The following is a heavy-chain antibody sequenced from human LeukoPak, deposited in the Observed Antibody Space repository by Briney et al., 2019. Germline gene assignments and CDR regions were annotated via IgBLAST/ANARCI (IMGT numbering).Heavy chain of an antibody. J-gene: IGHJ4*02. CDR1: GFTFTDYY. CDR3: ARGGELLRPADY. V-gene: IGHV3-11*01. Sequence: GGSLRLSCAASGFTFTDYYMSWIRQAPGKGLEWVSYITNSGTTIYYADSVKGRFTISRDNAKNSLYLQMNSLRAEDTAVYYCARGGELLRPADYWGQGTLVTVSS. CDR2: ITNSGTTI. D-gene: IGHD3-22*01.